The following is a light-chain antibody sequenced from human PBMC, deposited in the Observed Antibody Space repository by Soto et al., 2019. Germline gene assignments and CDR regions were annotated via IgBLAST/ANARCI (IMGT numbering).Light chain of an antibody. Sequence: QSALTQPASVSGSPGQSITISCTGTSSDVGSYNYVSWYQQNPGKAPKLIIHDVSNRPSGVSNRFSGSKSGNTASLTISGLQAEDEANYYCSSYTSTNPLIFGGGTQLTVL. J-gene: IGLJ7*01. CDR3: SSYTSTNPLI. V-gene: IGLV2-14*01. CDR2: DVS. CDR1: SSDVGSYNY.